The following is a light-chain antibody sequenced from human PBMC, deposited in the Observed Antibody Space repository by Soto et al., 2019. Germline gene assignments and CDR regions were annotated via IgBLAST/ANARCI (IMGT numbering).Light chain of an antibody. Sequence: DIPITQSSSTLSASVGDRVPNTCRASQSISSWLAWYQQKPGKAPKLLIYDASSLESGVPSRFSGSGYGTEFTLTISSLQPDDFATYYCQQYNSYSTFGQGTKVDIK. V-gene: IGKV1-5*01. CDR1: QSISSW. CDR2: DAS. J-gene: IGKJ1*01. CDR3: QQYNSYST.